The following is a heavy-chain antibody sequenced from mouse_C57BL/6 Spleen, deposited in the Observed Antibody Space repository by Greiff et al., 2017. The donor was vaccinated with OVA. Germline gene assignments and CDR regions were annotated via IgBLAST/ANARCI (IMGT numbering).Heavy chain of an antibody. V-gene: IGHV5-4*01. Sequence: EVQVVESGGGLVKPGGSLKLSCAASGFTFSSYAMSWVRQTPEKRLEWVATISDGGSYTYYPDNVKGRFTISRDNAKNNLYLQMSHLKSEDTAMYYCAREGSGSSYYYAMDYWGQGTSVTVSS. J-gene: IGHJ4*01. CDR3: AREGSGSSYYYAMDY. CDR1: GFTFSSYA. D-gene: IGHD1-1*01. CDR2: ISDGGSYT.